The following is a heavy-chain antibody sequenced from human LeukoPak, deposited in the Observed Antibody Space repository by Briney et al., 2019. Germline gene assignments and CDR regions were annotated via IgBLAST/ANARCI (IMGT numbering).Heavy chain of an antibody. D-gene: IGHD1-26*01. CDR2: ISGSGGST. CDR3: AKAGKVGATTAWYFDL. V-gene: IGHV3-23*01. CDR1: GFTFSSYA. J-gene: IGHJ2*01. Sequence: GGSLRLSCAASGFTFSSYAMSWVRQAPGKGLEWVSAISGSGGSTYYADSVKGRFTISRDNSKNTLYLQMNSLRAEDTAVYYCAKAGKVGATTAWYFDLWGRGTLVTVSS.